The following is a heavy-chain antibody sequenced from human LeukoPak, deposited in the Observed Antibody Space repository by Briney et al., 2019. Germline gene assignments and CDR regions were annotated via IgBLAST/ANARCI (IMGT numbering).Heavy chain of an antibody. D-gene: IGHD2-2*01. Sequence: SETLSLTCTVSGGSISSSSYYWGWIRQPPGKGLERIGSIYYSGSTYYNPSLKSRVTISVDTSKNQFSLKLSSVTAADTAVYYCATNEGYCSSTSCYEVDYWGQGTLVTVSS. V-gene: IGHV4-39*07. CDR1: GGSISSSSYY. J-gene: IGHJ4*02. CDR2: IYYSGST. CDR3: ATNEGYCSSTSCYEVDY.